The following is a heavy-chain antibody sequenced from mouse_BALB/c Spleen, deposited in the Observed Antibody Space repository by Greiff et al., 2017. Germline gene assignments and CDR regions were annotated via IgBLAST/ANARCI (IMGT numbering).Heavy chain of an antibody. Sequence: VQLQQSGPELVKPGASVKMSCKASGYTFTSYVMHWVKQKPGQGLEWIGDINPNYDSTSYNQKFKGKATLTVDKSSSTAYMELRSLTSEDTAVYYCARSPYDLYAMDYWGQGTSVTVSS. CDR3: ARSPYDLYAMDY. CDR1: GYTFTSYV. V-gene: IGHV1-14*01. D-gene: IGHD2-14*01. CDR2: INPNYDST. J-gene: IGHJ4*01.